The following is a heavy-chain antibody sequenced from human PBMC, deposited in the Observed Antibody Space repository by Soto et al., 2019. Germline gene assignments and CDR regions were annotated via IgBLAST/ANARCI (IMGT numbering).Heavy chain of an antibody. V-gene: IGHV4-34*01. CDR3: ARWLGYCGGGSCHRGYYYGMDV. CDR1: GGSFSGYY. CDR2: INHSGST. D-gene: IGHD2-15*01. J-gene: IGHJ6*02. Sequence: PSETLSLTCAVYGGSFSGYYWSWIRQPPGKGLEWIGEINHSGSTNYNPSLKSRVTISVDTSKNQFSLKLSSVTAADTAVYYCARWLGYCGGGSCHRGYYYGMDVWGQGTTVTVSS.